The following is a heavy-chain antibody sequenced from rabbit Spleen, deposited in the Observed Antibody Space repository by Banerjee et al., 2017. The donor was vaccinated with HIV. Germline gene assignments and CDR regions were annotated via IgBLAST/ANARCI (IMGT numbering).Heavy chain of an antibody. CDR2: IATVDGST. V-gene: IGHV1S45*01. Sequence: QEHLEESGGGLVQPEGSLTVTCKASGFDLNSYYYMCWVRQAPGKGLEWLGCIATVDGSTYYATWAKGRFTISIASSTTVTLQMTGLTVADTATYFCARDSDGFSRRYYFDLWGPGTLVTVS. J-gene: IGHJ4*01. CDR1: GFDLNSYYY. CDR3: ARDSDGFSRRYYFDL. D-gene: IGHD7-1*01.